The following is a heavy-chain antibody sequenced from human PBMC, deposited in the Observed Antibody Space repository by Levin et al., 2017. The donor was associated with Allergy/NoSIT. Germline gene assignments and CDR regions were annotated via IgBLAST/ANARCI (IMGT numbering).Heavy chain of an antibody. CDR1: GFTFSSYG. CDR2: ISSSNSYI. CDR3: ARDRYPGNYYDSSGYSFDY. Sequence: KSGESLKISCAASGFTFSSYGMTWVRQAPGKGLEWVSYISSSNSYIYYADSVKGRFTISRDNANNSLYLQMNSLRGEDTAVYYCARDRYPGNYYDSSGYSFDYWGQGTLVTVSS. J-gene: IGHJ4*02. V-gene: IGHV3-21*06. D-gene: IGHD3-22*01.